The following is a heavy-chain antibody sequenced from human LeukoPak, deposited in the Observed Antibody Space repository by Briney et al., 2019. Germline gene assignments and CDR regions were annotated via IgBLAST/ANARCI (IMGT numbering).Heavy chain of an antibody. V-gene: IGHV3-48*03. CDR3: ARDHYYGSGSFDY. J-gene: IGHJ4*02. CDR1: GFTFSSYE. CDR2: IISSNTI. Sequence: GGSLRLSCAASGFTFSSYEMNWVRQAPGKGLEWISYIISSNTIYYADSVKGRFTISRDNANNSLYLQMNSLRAEDTAVYYCARDHYYGSGSFDYWGQGTLVTVSS. D-gene: IGHD3-10*01.